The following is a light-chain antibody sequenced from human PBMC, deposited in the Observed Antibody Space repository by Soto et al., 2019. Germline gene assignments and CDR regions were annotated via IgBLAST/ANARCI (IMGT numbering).Light chain of an antibody. CDR3: QSYASSLSGYV. J-gene: IGLJ1*01. CDR2: ENN. CDR1: SSNIGSGYE. V-gene: IGLV1-40*01. Sequence: QSVLTQPPSVSEAPGQRVTISCTGSSSNIGSGYEAHWYQQVPGTAPNLLIYENNNRPSGVPDRFSGSKSGTSASLAITGLQAEDEDEYDYQSYASSLSGYVFGTGTKLTVL.